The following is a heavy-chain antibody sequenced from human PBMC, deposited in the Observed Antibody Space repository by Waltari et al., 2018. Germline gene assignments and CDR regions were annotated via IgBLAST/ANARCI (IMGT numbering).Heavy chain of an antibody. CDR1: GYTFTGYY. D-gene: IGHD2-2*02. CDR3: ARYCSDITCFTEGDY. J-gene: IGHJ4*02. Sequence: QVQLVQSGAEVRKPGASVKVSCQASGYTFTGYYMHWVRQAPGQGLEWMGRINPTNGDTNSAQKFQGRVTMTRDTSISTAYMELSWLRSDDTAMYYCARYCSDITCFTEGDYWGQGTLITVSS. V-gene: IGHV1-2*06. CDR2: INPTNGDT.